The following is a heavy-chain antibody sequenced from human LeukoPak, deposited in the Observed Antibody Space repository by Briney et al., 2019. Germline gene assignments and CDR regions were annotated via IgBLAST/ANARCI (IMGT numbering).Heavy chain of an antibody. V-gene: IGHV3-30*02. J-gene: IGHJ4*02. D-gene: IGHD3-10*01. CDR3: AKDSERDQYYYGPGSYYNF. Sequence: GGSLRLSCAASGFIFSGYGMHWVRQVPGKGLEWVAYIRYHGSNQYYADSVKGRFTISRDNSKNTLYLQMNSLRAEDTAVYYCAKDSERDQYYYGPGSYYNFWGQGSLVTVSS. CDR1: GFIFSGYG. CDR2: IRYHGSNQ.